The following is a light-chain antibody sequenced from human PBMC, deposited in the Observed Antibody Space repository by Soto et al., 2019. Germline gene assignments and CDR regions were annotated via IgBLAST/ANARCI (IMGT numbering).Light chain of an antibody. V-gene: IGKV3-11*01. CDR2: DAS. CDR3: QQRSNWPLT. Sequence: EVVLIQSPATLSLSPGEGATLSCRASQSVSNSLAWYQQNPGQAPRLLIYDASKRATGIPARFSGSGSGTYFTLTISSLEPEDFAVYYCQQRSNWPLTFGGGTKVEIK. CDR1: QSVSNS. J-gene: IGKJ4*01.